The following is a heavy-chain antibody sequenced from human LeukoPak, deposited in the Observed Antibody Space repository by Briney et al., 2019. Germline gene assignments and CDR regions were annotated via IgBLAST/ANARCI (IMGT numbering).Heavy chain of an antibody. CDR3: TTLTYYFDY. V-gene: IGHV3-15*01. CDR1: GFTFINTW. J-gene: IGHJ4*02. CDR2: IKSKTDGETT. Sequence: GGSLRLSCAASGFTFINTWMSWVRQAPGKGLEWAGRIKSKTDGETTDYAAPVKGRFTISRDDSKNTLYLQMSSLKTEDTAVYYCTTLTYYFDYWGQGTLVTVSS.